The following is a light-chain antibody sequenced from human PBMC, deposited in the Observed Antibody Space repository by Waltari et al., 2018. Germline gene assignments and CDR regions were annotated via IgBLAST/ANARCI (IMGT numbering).Light chain of an antibody. V-gene: IGLV2-23*02. Sequence: QAPPTHSPSVSGSPGQSVPISCPGTRSDIGYYNAVSWYQQHPGKAPKLMISEVSKRPSGVSDRFSGSKSGNTASLTISGLQAEDEADYYCSSYAGSGTYIFGAGTRLTVL. J-gene: IGLJ1*01. CDR2: EVS. CDR3: SSYAGSGTYI. CDR1: RSDIGYYNA.